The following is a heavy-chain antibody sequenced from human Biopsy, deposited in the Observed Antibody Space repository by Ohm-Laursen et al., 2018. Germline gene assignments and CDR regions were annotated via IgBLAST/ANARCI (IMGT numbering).Heavy chain of an antibody. CDR2: ISAYNGQT. Sequence: ASVKVSCKASGYSLSTFGLNWVRQAPGLGLEWMGWISAYNGQTSYAPNFQGRLIMTTDTSTGTAYMELRSLRSDDTAIYYCTRDRHYASGSYAGVDVWGQGTTVTASS. D-gene: IGHD3-10*01. J-gene: IGHJ6*02. CDR1: GYSLSTFG. CDR3: TRDRHYASGSYAGVDV. V-gene: IGHV1-18*01.